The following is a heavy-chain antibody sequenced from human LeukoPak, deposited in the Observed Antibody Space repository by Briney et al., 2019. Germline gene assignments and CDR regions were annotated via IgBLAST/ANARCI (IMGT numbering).Heavy chain of an antibody. CDR3: AKGGMTTVTTGNWFDP. Sequence: PGGSLRLSCAASGFTFSSYGMHWVRQAPGKGLEWVAVISYDGSNKYYADSVKGRFTISRDNSKNTLYLQMNSLRAEDTAVYYCAKGGMTTVTTGNWFDPWGQGTLVTVSS. CDR2: ISYDGSNK. J-gene: IGHJ5*02. CDR1: GFTFSSYG. D-gene: IGHD4-17*01. V-gene: IGHV3-30*18.